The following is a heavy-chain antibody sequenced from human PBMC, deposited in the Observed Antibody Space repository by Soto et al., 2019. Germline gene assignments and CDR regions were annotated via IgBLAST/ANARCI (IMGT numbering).Heavy chain of an antibody. V-gene: IGHV3-9*01. CDR3: ERHIEEKQLLYDALDF. Sequence: PGGSLRLSCVASGFTFDDYAMHWVRQAPGKGLEWVSGISFNSGSIGYAESVKGRFTISRDNARNSLYLQMNSLRAEETALYYCERHIEEKQLLYDALDFWGQGTMVTVSS. D-gene: IGHD2-2*01. CDR1: GFTFDDYA. J-gene: IGHJ3*01. CDR2: ISFNSGSI.